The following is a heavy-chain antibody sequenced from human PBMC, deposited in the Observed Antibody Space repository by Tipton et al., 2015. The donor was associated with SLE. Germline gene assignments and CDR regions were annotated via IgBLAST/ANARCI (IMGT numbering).Heavy chain of an antibody. Sequence: TLSLTCTVSGGSISSYYWSWIRQPPGKGLEWIGYIYTSGSTNYNPSLKSRVTISVDTSKNQFSLKLSSVTAADTAVYYCAREGSAAGTSAFDIWGQGTMVTVSS. D-gene: IGHD6-13*01. V-gene: IGHV4-4*09. CDR2: IYTSGST. CDR1: GGSISSYY. CDR3: AREGSAAGTSAFDI. J-gene: IGHJ3*02.